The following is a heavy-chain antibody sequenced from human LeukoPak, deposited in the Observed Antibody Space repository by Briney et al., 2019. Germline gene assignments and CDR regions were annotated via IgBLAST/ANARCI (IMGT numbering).Heavy chain of an antibody. CDR1: RFIFSNYW. J-gene: IGHJ4*02. CDR3: ARERYFDY. Sequence: GGSLRLSCAASRFIFSNYWMTWVRKASGKGLEWVANINRDGSLKIYADSVKGRFTISRDNAKKSLYLQMSSLRVEDTAVYYCARERYFDYWGQGTLVTVSS. V-gene: IGHV3-7*03. CDR2: INRDGSLK.